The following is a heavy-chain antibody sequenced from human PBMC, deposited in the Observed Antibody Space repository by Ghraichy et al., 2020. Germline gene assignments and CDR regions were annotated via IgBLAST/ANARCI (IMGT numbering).Heavy chain of an antibody. CDR1: GVSVSYNY. CDR3: ARDRYYDSIGRYYYYYYGMDV. D-gene: IGHD3-22*01. Sequence: GGSLRLSCAASGVSVSYNYMSWVRQAPGKGLEWVSLIYADNSSYYADSMKGRVTISRDNSKNTVYLQMNSLRAEDTAVYYCARDRYYDSIGRYYYYYYGMDVCGQGTTVTVSS. CDR2: IYADNSS. J-gene: IGHJ6*02. V-gene: IGHV3-66*01.